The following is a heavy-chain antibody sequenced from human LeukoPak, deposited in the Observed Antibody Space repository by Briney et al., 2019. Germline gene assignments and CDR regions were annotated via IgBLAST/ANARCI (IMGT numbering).Heavy chain of an antibody. V-gene: IGHV3-7*01. Sequence: AGGSLRLSCAASGFTFSSYGMHWVRQAPGKGLEWVANIDQDGSEKHYVDSVKGRFTISRDNARNSLYLQMNSLRAEDTAVYYCARGRFSYDNTGYSSFYYWGQGTLVTVSS. J-gene: IGHJ4*02. CDR1: GFTFSSYG. D-gene: IGHD3-22*01. CDR3: ARGRFSYDNTGYSSFYY. CDR2: IDQDGSEK.